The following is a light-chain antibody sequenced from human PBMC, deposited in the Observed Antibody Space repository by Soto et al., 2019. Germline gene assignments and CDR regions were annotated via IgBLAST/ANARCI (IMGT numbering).Light chain of an antibody. V-gene: IGKV1-39*01. CDR1: QSIANY. Sequence: DIQMTQSPSSLSASVGDRVTITCRASQSIANYVNWYQQKPGKAPKLLIYAAFSLQSGVPSRFSGSGSGTDFSLTISSLQPEDFATYSCQQSYTTPLTFGGGTKVEIK. CDR2: AAF. J-gene: IGKJ4*01. CDR3: QQSYTTPLT.